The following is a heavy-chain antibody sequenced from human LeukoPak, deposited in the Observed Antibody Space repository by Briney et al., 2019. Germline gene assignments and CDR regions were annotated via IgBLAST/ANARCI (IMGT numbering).Heavy chain of an antibody. J-gene: IGHJ6*02. V-gene: IGHV4-30-4*01. CDR3: ASGESYYYGMDV. CDR1: GGSISSGDYY. Sequence: PSQTLSLTCTVSGGSISSGDYYWSWIRQPPGKGLEWIGSIYYSGSTYYNPSLKSRVTISVDTSKNQFSLKLSSVTAADTAVYYCASGESYYYGMDVWGQGTTVSVSS. CDR2: IYYSGST.